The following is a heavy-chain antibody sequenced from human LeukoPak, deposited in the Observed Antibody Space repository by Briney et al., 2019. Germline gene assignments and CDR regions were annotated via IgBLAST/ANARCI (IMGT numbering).Heavy chain of an antibody. CDR3: AKEPYGFGELLYHYYFDY. Sequence: PGGSLRLSCAASGFTFRSYGMHWVRQAPGKGLEWASIIWYDGSNKYYADSVRGRFTISRDNSKNTLYLQMNSLRAEDTAVYYCAKEPYGFGELLYHYYFDYWGQGTLVTVSS. J-gene: IGHJ4*02. V-gene: IGHV3-33*06. CDR1: GFTFRSYG. D-gene: IGHD3-10*01. CDR2: IWYDGSNK.